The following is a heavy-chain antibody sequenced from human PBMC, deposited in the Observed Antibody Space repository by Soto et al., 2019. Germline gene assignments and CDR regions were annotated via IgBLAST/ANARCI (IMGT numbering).Heavy chain of an antibody. V-gene: IGHV1-69*08. D-gene: IGHD4-17*01. CDR1: GGTFSSYT. CDR3: ARDPNYGGNVTDY. CDR2: IIPILGIA. J-gene: IGHJ4*02. Sequence: QVQLVQSGAEVKKPGSSVKVSCKASGGTFSSYTISWVRQAPGQGLEWMGRIIPILGIANYAQKFQGRVTITADKSTSTAYMELSSLRSEDTAVNYCARDPNYGGNVTDYWGQGTLVTVSS.